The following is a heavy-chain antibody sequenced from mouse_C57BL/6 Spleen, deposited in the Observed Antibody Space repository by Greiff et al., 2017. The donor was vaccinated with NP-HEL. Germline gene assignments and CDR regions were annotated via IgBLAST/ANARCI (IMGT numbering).Heavy chain of an antibody. V-gene: IGHV5-9-1*02. D-gene: IGHD6-5*01. CDR2: ISSGGDYI. CDR1: GFTFSSYA. CDR3: TRENPYDYFDY. Sequence: EVKLMESGEGLVKPGGSLKLSCAASGFTFSSYAMSWVRQTPEKRLEWVAYISSGGDYIYYADTVKGRFTISRDNARNTLYLQMSSLKSEDTAMYYCTRENPYDYFDYWGQGTTLTVSS. J-gene: IGHJ2*01.